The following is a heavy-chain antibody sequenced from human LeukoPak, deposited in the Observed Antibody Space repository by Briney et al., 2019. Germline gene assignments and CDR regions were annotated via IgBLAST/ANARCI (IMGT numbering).Heavy chain of an antibody. CDR2: IYYSGST. J-gene: IGHJ3*02. CDR1: GGSLSSYY. CDR3: ARVHSRITMVRGVISRVNAFDI. D-gene: IGHD3-10*01. V-gene: IGHV4-59*01. Sequence: SETLSLTCTVSGGSLSSYYWSWIRQPPRKGLEWIGYIYYSGSTNYNPSLKSRVTISVDTSQNQFSLKPSSVTAADTAVYYCARVHSRITMVRGVISRVNAFDIWGQGTMVTVSS.